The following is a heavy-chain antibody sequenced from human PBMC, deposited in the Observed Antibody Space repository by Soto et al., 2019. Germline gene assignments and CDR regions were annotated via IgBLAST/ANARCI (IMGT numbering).Heavy chain of an antibody. D-gene: IGHD1-1*01. Sequence: ASVKVSCKVSGYTLTELSMHWLRQAPGKGLEWMGGFDPEDGETIYAQKFQGRVTMTEDTSTDTAYMELSSLRSEDTAVYYCATEPQPGGERRVSFWGQGXLVTVSS. J-gene: IGHJ4*02. V-gene: IGHV1-24*01. CDR2: FDPEDGET. CDR3: ATEPQPGGERRVSF. CDR1: GYTLTELS.